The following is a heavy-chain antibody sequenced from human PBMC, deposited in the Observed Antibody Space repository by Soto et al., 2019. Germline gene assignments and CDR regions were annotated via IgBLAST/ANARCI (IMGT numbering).Heavy chain of an antibody. CDR3: TTDLNGGFDY. Sequence: LRLSCAASGFAFSNAWMSWVRQAPGKGLEWVGRIKSETDGETTDYVAPVKGRFTISRDDSKNTLYLQMNSLKIEDTAVYYCTTDLNGGFDYWGRGTLVTVSS. D-gene: IGHD2-8*01. J-gene: IGHJ4*02. V-gene: IGHV3-15*01. CDR2: IKSETDGETT. CDR1: GFAFSNAW.